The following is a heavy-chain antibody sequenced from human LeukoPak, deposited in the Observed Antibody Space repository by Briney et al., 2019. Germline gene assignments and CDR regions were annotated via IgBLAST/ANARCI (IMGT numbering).Heavy chain of an antibody. J-gene: IGHJ4*02. CDR3: ARDPGNNSGGYRGPGSYFDY. D-gene: IGHD1-26*01. CDR2: ISAYNGNT. Sequence: ASVKVSCNASGYTFTSYGISWVRQAPGQGLEWMGWISAYNGNTNYAQKLQGRVTMTTDTSTSTAYMELRSLRSDDTAVYYCARDPGNNSGGYRGPGSYFDYWGQGTLVTVSS. V-gene: IGHV1-18*01. CDR1: GYTFTSYG.